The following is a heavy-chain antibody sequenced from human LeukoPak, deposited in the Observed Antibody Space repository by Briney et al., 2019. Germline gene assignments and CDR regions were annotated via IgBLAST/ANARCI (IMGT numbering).Heavy chain of an antibody. J-gene: IGHJ4*02. CDR3: ARVRYFDWLGPFDY. CDR2: IKQDGSEE. D-gene: IGHD3-9*01. V-gene: IGHV3-7*01. Sequence: PGGSLRLSCAAPGFTFSSYWMSWVRQAPGKGLEWVANIKQDGSEEYYVDSVKGRFTISRDNAKKSLYLQMNSLRAEDTAVYYCARVRYFDWLGPFDYWGQGTLVTVSS. CDR1: GFTFSSYW.